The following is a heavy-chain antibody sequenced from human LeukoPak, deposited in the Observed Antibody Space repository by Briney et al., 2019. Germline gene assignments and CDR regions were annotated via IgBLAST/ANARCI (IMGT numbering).Heavy chain of an antibody. CDR3: ARFGLGKHIEVAGIPFDI. V-gene: IGHV1-18*01. CDR1: GNTFTIYA. Sequence: ASVNVSCKASGNTFTIYAITWVRQAPGQGLEWMGWISAYNGNTNYAQKLQGRVTMTTDTSTSTAYMELRSLRSDDTALYYCARFGLGKHIEVAGIPFDIWGQGTMVTVSS. D-gene: IGHD6-19*01. J-gene: IGHJ3*02. CDR2: ISAYNGNT.